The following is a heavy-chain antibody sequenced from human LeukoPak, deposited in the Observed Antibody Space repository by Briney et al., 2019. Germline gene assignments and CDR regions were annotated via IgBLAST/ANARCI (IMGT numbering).Heavy chain of an antibody. Sequence: ASVKVSCKASGYTFTGYYMHWVRQAPGQGLEWMGWINPNSGGTNYAQKFQGRVTMTRDTSISTAYMELSRLRSDDTAVYYCARRGSAQGPAAIHFDYSGQGTLVTVFS. CDR2: INPNSGGT. CDR3: ARRGSAQGPAAIHFDY. J-gene: IGHJ4*02. CDR1: GYTFTGYY. D-gene: IGHD2-2*01. V-gene: IGHV1-2*02.